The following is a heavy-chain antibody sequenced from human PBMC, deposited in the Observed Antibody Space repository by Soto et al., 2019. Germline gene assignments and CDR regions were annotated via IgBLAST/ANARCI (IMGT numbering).Heavy chain of an antibody. CDR1: GLPSSTYA. D-gene: IGHD3-16*02. Sequence: GGSLRLSCAASGLPSSTYALNWVRQAPGKGPEWVSTISESGHHTHYADSVKGRFTISRDKSKNTLSLQMNSLRVDDTAIYYCTKSDGCGGGACYTGTYYYFDVWGRGTLVTVSS. CDR2: ISESGHHT. V-gene: IGHV3-23*01. CDR3: TKSDGCGGGACYTGTYYYFDV. J-gene: IGHJ2*01.